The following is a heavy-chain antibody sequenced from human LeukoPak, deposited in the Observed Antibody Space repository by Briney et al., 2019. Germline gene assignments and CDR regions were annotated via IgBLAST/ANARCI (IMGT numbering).Heavy chain of an antibody. J-gene: IGHJ4*02. V-gene: IGHV3-23*01. CDR3: AKSDAYYYGSGSYPDY. CDR1: AFIFASYS. D-gene: IGHD3-10*01. Sequence: GRSMTLSSLAYAFIFASYSMSWDSQAPSKWLEWVSAISGSGGSTYYPDSVRGRLTISRDNSKNTLYLQMNSLRAEDTAVYYCAKSDAYYYGSGSYPDYWGQGTLVTVSS. CDR2: ISGSGGST.